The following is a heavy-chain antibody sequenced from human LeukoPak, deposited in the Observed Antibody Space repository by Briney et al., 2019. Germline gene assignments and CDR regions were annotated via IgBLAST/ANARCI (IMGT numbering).Heavy chain of an antibody. Sequence: GGSLRLSCAASGFTFSSYSMNWVRQAPGKGLEWVSSISSSSGYIYDADSVKGRFTISRDNAKNSLYLQMNSLRAEDTAVYYCARADSGYDSFDYWGQGTLVTVSS. D-gene: IGHD5-12*01. CDR2: ISSSSGYI. CDR1: GFTFSSYS. CDR3: ARADSGYDSFDY. V-gene: IGHV3-21*01. J-gene: IGHJ4*02.